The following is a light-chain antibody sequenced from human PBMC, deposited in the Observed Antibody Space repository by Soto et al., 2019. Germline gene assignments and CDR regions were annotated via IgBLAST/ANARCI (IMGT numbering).Light chain of an antibody. Sequence: DIQMTQSPATLSASVGDRVTITCRASQTISSWLEWYQHKPGKAPKLLIYDASSLESGVPSRFSGSGSGTEFTLTISSLQPDDFEPYYCQQYNSYSSTFGQGTKVDIK. J-gene: IGKJ1*01. CDR3: QQYNSYSST. CDR2: DAS. V-gene: IGKV1-5*01. CDR1: QTISSW.